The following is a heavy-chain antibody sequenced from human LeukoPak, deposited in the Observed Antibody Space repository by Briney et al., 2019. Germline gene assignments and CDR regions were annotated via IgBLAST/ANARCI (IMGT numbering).Heavy chain of an antibody. V-gene: IGHV4-61*02. CDR2: IYTSGST. CDR1: GGSISSGSYY. Sequence: SQTLSLTCTDSGGSISSGSYYWSWIRQPAGKGLEWIGRIYTSGSTNYNPSLKSRVTISVDTSKNQFSLKLSSVTAADTAVYYCARSDYVWGSYRYLDYWGQGTLVTVSS. J-gene: IGHJ4*02. D-gene: IGHD3-16*02. CDR3: ARSDYVWGSYRYLDY.